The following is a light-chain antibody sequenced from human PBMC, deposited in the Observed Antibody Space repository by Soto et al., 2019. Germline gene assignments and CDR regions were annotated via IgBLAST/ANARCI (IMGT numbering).Light chain of an antibody. CDR3: QQLNNFPRT. Sequence: DIQLTHSPSFLSASVGDRVTITCRASQGISSYLAWYQQRPGKAPKLLMYGASTLQSGVPSRFSGSAYGTTFTLTINNLQPADFATYYCQQLNNFPRTCGQGNKVE. V-gene: IGKV1-9*01. CDR2: GAS. J-gene: IGKJ1*01. CDR1: QGISSY.